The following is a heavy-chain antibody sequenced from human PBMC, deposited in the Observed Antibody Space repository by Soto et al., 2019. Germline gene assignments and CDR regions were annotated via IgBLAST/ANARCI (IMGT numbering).Heavy chain of an antibody. Sequence: PSETLSLTCTVSGGSVSSGSYYWSWIRQPPGKGLEWIGYIYYSGSTNYNPSLKSRVTISVDTSKNQFSLKLSSVTAADTAVYYCASGDCGGDCYSENAFDIWGQGTMVTVSS. CDR3: ASGDCGGDCYSENAFDI. D-gene: IGHD2-21*02. CDR1: GGSVSSGSYY. CDR2: IYYSGST. J-gene: IGHJ3*02. V-gene: IGHV4-61*01.